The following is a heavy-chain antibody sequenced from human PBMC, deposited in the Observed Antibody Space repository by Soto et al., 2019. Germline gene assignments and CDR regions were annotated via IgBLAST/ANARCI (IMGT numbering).Heavy chain of an antibody. J-gene: IGHJ5*02. CDR1: GGSFSSYA. CDR2: IIPIFGTA. V-gene: IGHV1-69*01. D-gene: IGHD1-26*01. Sequence: QVQLVQSGAEVKKPRSSVKVSCKASGGSFSSYAISWVRQAPRQGLEWLVGIIPIFGTANYAQKYQGRVTINEDEYTSTAYMELSSLGAEDMAVYYCAKEEPFDPWGQGTLVTVSS. CDR3: AKEEPFDP.